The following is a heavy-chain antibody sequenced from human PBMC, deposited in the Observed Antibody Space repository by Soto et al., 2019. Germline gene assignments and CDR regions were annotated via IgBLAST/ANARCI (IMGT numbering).Heavy chain of an antibody. Sequence: PGGSLRLSCAASGFTFSSYGMHWVRQAPGKGLEWVAVIWYDGSNKYYADSVKGRFTISRDNPKNTLYLQMNSLRAEDTAVYYCARDAAADVLLWFGELTQTDAFDIWGQGTMVTVSS. J-gene: IGHJ3*02. CDR2: IWYDGSNK. CDR3: ARDAAADVLLWFGELTQTDAFDI. D-gene: IGHD3-10*01. V-gene: IGHV3-33*01. CDR1: GFTFSSYG.